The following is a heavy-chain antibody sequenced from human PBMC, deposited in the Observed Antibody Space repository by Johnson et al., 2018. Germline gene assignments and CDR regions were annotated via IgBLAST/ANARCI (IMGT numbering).Heavy chain of an antibody. CDR1: GFTFSSYG. CDR2: ISYDGSNK. V-gene: IGHV3-30*18. D-gene: IGHD6-13*01. CDR3: AKDRGIAAAGSPDYAFDI. Sequence: QVQLVQSGGGVVQPGRSLRLSCAASGFTFSSYGMHWVRQAPGKGLEWVAVISYDGSNKYYADSVKGRFTIPRDNSKNTLYLQMNSLRAEDTAVYYWAKDRGIAAAGSPDYAFDIWGQGTMVTVSS. J-gene: IGHJ3*02.